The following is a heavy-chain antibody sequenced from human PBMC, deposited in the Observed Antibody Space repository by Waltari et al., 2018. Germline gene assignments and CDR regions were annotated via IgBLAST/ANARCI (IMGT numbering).Heavy chain of an antibody. CDR3: ARLAPRTYRSPVPGRHYYYGMDV. J-gene: IGHJ6*02. V-gene: IGHV3-74*01. Sequence: EEQLLESGGGLVQPGDSLRLSCAGSGFRFSNYWMNWVRPAPGEGLVWVARISDDETSISYADSVKGRFTISRDNAKNTVYLQMKRLRVEDTAVYYCARLAPRTYRSPVPGRHYYYGMDVWGQGTTVTVSS. D-gene: IGHD3-10*01. CDR2: ISDDETSI. CDR1: GFRFSNYW.